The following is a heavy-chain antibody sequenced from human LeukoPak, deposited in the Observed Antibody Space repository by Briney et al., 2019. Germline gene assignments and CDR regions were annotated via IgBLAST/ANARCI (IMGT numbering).Heavy chain of an antibody. CDR1: GFPFNAYW. CDR2: IRQDGDTK. D-gene: IGHD6-13*01. V-gene: IGHV3-7*03. CDR3: ARSLPYGTTWYGRSDF. Sequence: GGTLRLSCAASGFPFNAYWMTWVRQAPGKGLEWVANIRQDGDTKYYVDSVKGRFTISRDNAMNSLYLQMNSLRAEDTAIYYCARSLPYGTTWYGRSDFWGQGTLVTVSS. J-gene: IGHJ4*02.